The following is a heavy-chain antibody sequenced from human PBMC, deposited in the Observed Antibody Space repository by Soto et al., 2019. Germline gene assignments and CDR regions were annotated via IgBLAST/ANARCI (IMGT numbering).Heavy chain of an antibody. CDR1: GLTFTSYV. V-gene: IGHV3-7*01. CDR3: SRSLNS. Sequence: EVQLLDSGGGLVQPGGSLRLSCTASGLTFTSYVMSWVRQAPGKGLEWVANINQDGSEKNYVDSVKGRFTIYRDNAKNSLYLQMSSLTAEDSALYYCSRSLNSWGQGTLVTVSS. CDR2: INQDGSEK. J-gene: IGHJ4*02.